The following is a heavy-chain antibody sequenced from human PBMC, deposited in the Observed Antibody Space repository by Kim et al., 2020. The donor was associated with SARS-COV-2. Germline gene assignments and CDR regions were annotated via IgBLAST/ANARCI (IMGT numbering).Heavy chain of an antibody. J-gene: IGHJ4*02. D-gene: IGHD3-3*01. CDR3: GREEWPPGRYFDY. Sequence: AEKFQGRVTSTADESTSTAYMELSSLGSEDTAVYYCGREEWPPGRYFDYWGQGTLVTVSS. V-gene: IGHV1-69*01.